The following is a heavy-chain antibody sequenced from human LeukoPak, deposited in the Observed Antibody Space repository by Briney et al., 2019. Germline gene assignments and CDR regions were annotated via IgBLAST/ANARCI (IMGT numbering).Heavy chain of an antibody. Sequence: PGRSLRLSCAASGFTFDDYAMHWVRQAPGKGLEWVSGISWNSGSIGYADSVKGRFTISRDNATNSLYLQMNSLRDEDTAFYYCARFNGDYYGMDVWGQGTTVTVSS. CDR3: ARFNGDYYGMDV. V-gene: IGHV3-9*01. D-gene: IGHD4-17*01. CDR1: GFTFDDYA. CDR2: ISWNSGSI. J-gene: IGHJ6*02.